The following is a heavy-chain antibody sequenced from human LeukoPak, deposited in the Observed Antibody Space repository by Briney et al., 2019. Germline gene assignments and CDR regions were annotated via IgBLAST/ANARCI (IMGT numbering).Heavy chain of an antibody. CDR1: GGTFSSYA. D-gene: IGHD7-27*01. V-gene: IGHV1-69*06. J-gene: IGHJ6*04. Sequence: ASVKVSSKASGGTFSSYAISWVRQAPGQGLEWMGGIIPIFGTANYAQKFQGRVTITADKSTSTAYMELSSLRSEDTAVYYCARSWGSHYYGMDVWGKGTTVTVSS. CDR3: ARSWGSHYYGMDV. CDR2: IIPIFGTA.